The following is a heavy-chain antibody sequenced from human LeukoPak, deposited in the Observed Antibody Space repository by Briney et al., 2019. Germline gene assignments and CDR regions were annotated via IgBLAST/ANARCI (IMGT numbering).Heavy chain of an antibody. CDR2: IDPSGSA. J-gene: IGHJ6*02. V-gene: IGHV4-59*01. Sequence: PSETLSLTCVVSGGSISPYYWSWIRQSPGKGLEWIGYIDPSGSASYNPSLKSRVTIFVDTSKNLVSLILTSVSASDTAIYYCARDHWLFSSKTWYYYGMDVWGQGTTVTVSS. D-gene: IGHD3-9*01. CDR1: GGSISPYY. CDR3: ARDHWLFSSKTWYYYGMDV.